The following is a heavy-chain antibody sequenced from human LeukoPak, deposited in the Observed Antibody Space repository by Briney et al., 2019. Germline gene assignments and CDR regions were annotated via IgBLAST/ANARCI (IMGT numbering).Heavy chain of an antibody. CDR3: ARENDGDYVEDNWFDP. D-gene: IGHD4-17*01. CDR1: GGSISSYY. Sequence: SETLSLTCTVSGGSISSYYWSWIRQPAGKGLEWIGRIYTSGSTNYNPSLKSRVTMSVDTSKNQFSLKLSSVTAADTVVYYCARENDGDYVEDNWFDPWGQGTLVTVSS. CDR2: IYTSGST. V-gene: IGHV4-4*07. J-gene: IGHJ5*02.